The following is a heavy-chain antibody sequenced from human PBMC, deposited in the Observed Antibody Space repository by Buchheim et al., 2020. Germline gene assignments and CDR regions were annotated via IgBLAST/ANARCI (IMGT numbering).Heavy chain of an antibody. Sequence: QVQLVQSGAEVKKPGSSVKVSCKASGGTFSSYTISWVRPAPGQGLEWMGRIIPILGIANYAQKFQGRVTITAYKSTSTAYMELSSLRSEDTAVYYCAREMGRDGYNYESTWGQGTL. CDR3: AREMGRDGYNYEST. J-gene: IGHJ5*02. CDR1: GGTFSSYT. V-gene: IGHV1-69*08. CDR2: IIPILGIA. D-gene: IGHD5-24*01.